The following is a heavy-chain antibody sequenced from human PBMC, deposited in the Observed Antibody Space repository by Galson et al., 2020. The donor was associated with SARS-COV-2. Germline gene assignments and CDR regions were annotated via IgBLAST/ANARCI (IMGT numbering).Heavy chain of an antibody. Sequence: ASVKVSCKASGYNFISYTITWARQAPGQGLEWMGWISPYNDNTDYAQKFQGRVTMTTDTSTTTAYMELRTLRSDDTAIYYCAKEANVWAGHRYFDEWGQGTLVTVSS. CDR3: AKEANVWAGHRYFDE. V-gene: IGHV1-18*01. CDR1: GYNFISYT. CDR2: ISPYNDNT. D-gene: IGHD3-16*02. J-gene: IGHJ4*02.